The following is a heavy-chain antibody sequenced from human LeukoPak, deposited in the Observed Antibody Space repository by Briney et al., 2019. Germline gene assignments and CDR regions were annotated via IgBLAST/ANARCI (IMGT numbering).Heavy chain of an antibody. J-gene: IGHJ4*02. D-gene: IGHD3-3*01. CDR3: ARIDFRSGYCLDY. V-gene: IGHV1-2*07. CDR1: GYTFTDYY. CDR2: INPSSGAT. Sequence: ASVKVSCKASGYTFTDYYMHWVRQAPGQGLEWMGWINPSSGATNYAHKFQGRVTMTRDTSITTASMELSRLRSDDTAVYYCARIDFRSGYCLDYWGQGTLVTVSS.